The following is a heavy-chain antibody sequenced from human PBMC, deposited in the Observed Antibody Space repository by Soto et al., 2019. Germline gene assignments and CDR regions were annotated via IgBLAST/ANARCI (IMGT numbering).Heavy chain of an antibody. CDR3: AKDLYYYDSSGIGGFDY. D-gene: IGHD3-22*01. J-gene: IGHJ4*02. CDR1: GFTFSSYA. V-gene: IGHV3-23*01. CDR2: ISGSGGST. Sequence: GGSLRLSCAASGFTFSSYAMSWVRQAPGKGLEWVSAISGSGGSTYYADSVKGRFTISRDNSKNTLYLQMNSLRAEDTAVYYCAKDLYYYDSSGIGGFDYWGQGTLVTVSS.